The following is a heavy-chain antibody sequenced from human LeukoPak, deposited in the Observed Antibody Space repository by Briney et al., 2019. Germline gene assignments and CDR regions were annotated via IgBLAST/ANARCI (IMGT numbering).Heavy chain of an antibody. CDR2: IYYSGST. J-gene: IGHJ4*02. CDR3: ARDYCSGGSCYWDY. V-gene: IGHV4-59*01. Sequence: PSETLSRTCTVSGGSISSYYWSWIRQPPGKGLEWIGYIYYSGSTNYNPSLKSRVTISVDTSKNQFSLKLSSVTAADTAVYYCARDYCSGGSCYWDYWGQGTLVTVSS. D-gene: IGHD2-15*01. CDR1: GGSISSYY.